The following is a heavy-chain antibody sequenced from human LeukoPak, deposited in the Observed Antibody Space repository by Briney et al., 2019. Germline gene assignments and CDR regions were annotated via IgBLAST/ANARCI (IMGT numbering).Heavy chain of an antibody. CDR3: ATSLSYELYYFDY. Sequence: GGSLRLFCAASGFTFSSYSINWVRQAPGNGLEWVSYISSSSSTIYYADSVKGRFTISRDNAKNSLYLQMNSLRAEDTAVYYCATSLSYELYYFDYWGQGTLVTVSP. CDR2: ISSSSSTI. CDR1: GFTFSSYS. J-gene: IGHJ4*02. D-gene: IGHD5-18*01. V-gene: IGHV3-48*04.